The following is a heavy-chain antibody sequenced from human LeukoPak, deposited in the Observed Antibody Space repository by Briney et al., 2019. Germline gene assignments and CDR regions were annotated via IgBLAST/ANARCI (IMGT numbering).Heavy chain of an antibody. CDR1: GFTFSNYW. D-gene: IGHD2-2*01. J-gene: IGHJ4*02. CDR2: IKQDESEK. Sequence: GGSLRLSCSASGFTFSNYWMCWVRRAPGKGLEWVANIKQDESEKYYVDSVKGRFTISRDNAKSSLYLQMNSLRAEDTAVYYCARALDSSSSRYQAFEEWGQGTLVTVSS. V-gene: IGHV3-7*01. CDR3: ARALDSSSSRYQAFEE.